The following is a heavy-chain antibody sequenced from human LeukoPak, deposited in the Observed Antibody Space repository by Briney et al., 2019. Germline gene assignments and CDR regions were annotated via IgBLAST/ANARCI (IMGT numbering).Heavy chain of an antibody. CDR3: ASTVIWETTEGY. CDR2: ISSSSSYI. J-gene: IGHJ4*02. Sequence: KPEGSLRLSCAASGFTFSSYSMNWVRQAPGKGLEWVSSISSSSSYIYYADSVKGRFTISRDNAKNSLYLQMNSLRAEDTAVYYCASTVIWETTEGYWGQGTLVTVSS. CDR1: GFTFSSYS. D-gene: IGHD4-17*01. V-gene: IGHV3-21*01.